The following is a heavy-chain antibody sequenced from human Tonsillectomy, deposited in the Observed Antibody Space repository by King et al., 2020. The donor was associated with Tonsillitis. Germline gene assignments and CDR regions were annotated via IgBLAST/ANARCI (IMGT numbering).Heavy chain of an antibody. D-gene: IGHD3-3*01. Sequence: VQLQQWGAGLLKPSETLSLTCAVYGGSFRDYFWNWICQPPGKGLDWIWYINHSGSTIFNPSLKSRVTISMETPKNPFSLKLRSVTAADTAVYYCARGKYDFWSGYSDYFDYWGRGTLVTVSS. V-gene: IGHV4-34*01. J-gene: IGHJ4*02. CDR2: INHSGST. CDR1: GGSFRDYF. CDR3: ARGKYDFWSGYSDYFDY.